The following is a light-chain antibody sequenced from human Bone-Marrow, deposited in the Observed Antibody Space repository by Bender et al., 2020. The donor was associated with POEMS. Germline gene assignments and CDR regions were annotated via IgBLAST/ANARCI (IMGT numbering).Light chain of an antibody. CDR2: DVT. Sequence: QSVLTQPPSVSGAPGQRVTISCTGTSTDVGGYDQVSWYQQVPGKAPKFIIYDVTNRPSGVSSRFSGSKSGNTASLTISGLQAEDEADYYCSSYTSSTTLVFGGGTKLTVL. CDR1: STDVGGYDQ. CDR3: SSYTSSTTLV. J-gene: IGLJ2*01. V-gene: IGLV2-14*01.